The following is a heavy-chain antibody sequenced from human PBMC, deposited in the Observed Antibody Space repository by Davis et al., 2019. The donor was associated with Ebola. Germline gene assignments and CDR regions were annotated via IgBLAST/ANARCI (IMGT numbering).Heavy chain of an antibody. Sequence: ASVKVSCKASGYTFTSYAMHWVRQAPGQGLEWMGIINPSCGSTSYAQKFQGRVTMTRDTSTSTVYMELSSLRSEDTAVYYCARLGNYYDSSGYVDAFDIWGQGTMVTVSS. D-gene: IGHD3-22*01. CDR1: GYTFTSYA. V-gene: IGHV1-46*01. CDR2: INPSCGST. J-gene: IGHJ3*02. CDR3: ARLGNYYDSSGYVDAFDI.